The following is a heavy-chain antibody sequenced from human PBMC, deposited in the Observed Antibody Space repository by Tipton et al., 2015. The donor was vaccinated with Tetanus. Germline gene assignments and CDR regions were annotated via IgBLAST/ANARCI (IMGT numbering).Heavy chain of an antibody. V-gene: IGHV4-61*01. D-gene: IGHD2-21*02. CDR1: GASARSTKYY. Sequence: GLVKPSETLSLTCIVSGASARSTKYYWSWIRQPPGKGLEWIGYIYFNGTTKYNPSLESRVTISVDTSKKQFSLNLTSVTAADTAVYYCTRDAGDSGHWGQGTLVTVS. J-gene: IGHJ4*02. CDR2: IYFNGTT. CDR3: TRDAGDSGH.